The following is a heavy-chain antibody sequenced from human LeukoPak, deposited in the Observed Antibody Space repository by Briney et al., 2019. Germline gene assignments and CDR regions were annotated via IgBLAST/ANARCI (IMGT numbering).Heavy chain of an antibody. CDR2: IYHSGST. J-gene: IGHJ3*02. CDR3: ARDDYRNAFDI. CDR1: GGSISSGGYS. V-gene: IGHV4-30-2*01. D-gene: IGHD5-12*01. Sequence: KTSETLSLTCAVSGGSISSGGYSWSWLRQPPGKGLEWIGYIYHSGSTYHNPSLKSRVTISVDRSKNQFSLKLSSVTAADTAVYYCARDDYRNAFDIWGQGTMVTVSS.